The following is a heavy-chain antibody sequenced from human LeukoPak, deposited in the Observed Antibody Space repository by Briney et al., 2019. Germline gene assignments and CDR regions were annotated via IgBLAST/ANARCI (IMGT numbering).Heavy chain of an antibody. CDR3: ARGDLGYCSGGSCYYPYYFDY. J-gene: IGHJ4*02. V-gene: IGHV3-30*03. CDR2: ISYDGSNK. Sequence: GGSLRLSCAASGFTFSSYGMHWVRQAPGKGLEWVAVISYDGSNKYYADSVKGRFTISRDNSKNTLYLQMNSLRAEDTAVYYCARGDLGYCSGGSCYYPYYFDYWGQGTLVTVSS. CDR1: GFTFSSYG. D-gene: IGHD2-15*01.